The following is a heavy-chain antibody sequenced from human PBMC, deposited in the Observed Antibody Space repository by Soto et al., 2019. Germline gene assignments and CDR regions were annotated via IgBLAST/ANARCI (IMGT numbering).Heavy chain of an antibody. D-gene: IGHD3-3*01. V-gene: IGHV3-23*01. Sequence: TXVSLRLFCAASGFTFNTYAMTWVRQAPGKGLEWVSLISESGDGTYYADSVKGRFTISRDNSQRTLNLQMNSLRAEDTAVYYCEKNGDFWSWGMDVWGQGTTVTVSS. CDR1: GFTFNTYA. J-gene: IGHJ6*02. CDR3: EKNGDFWSWGMDV. CDR2: ISESGDGT.